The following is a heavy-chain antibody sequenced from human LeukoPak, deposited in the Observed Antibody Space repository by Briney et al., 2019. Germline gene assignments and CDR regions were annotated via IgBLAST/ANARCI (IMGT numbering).Heavy chain of an antibody. V-gene: IGHV1-69*13. CDR1: GGTFSSYA. D-gene: IGHD1-1*01. CDR2: IIPIFGTA. J-gene: IGHJ6*03. Sequence: ASVKVPCKASGGTFSSYAISWVRQAPGQGLEWMGGIIPIFGTANYAQKFQGRVTITADESTSTAYMELSSLRSEDTAVYYCARTTGDYYYYYMDVWGKGTTVTVSS. CDR3: ARTTGDYYYYYMDV.